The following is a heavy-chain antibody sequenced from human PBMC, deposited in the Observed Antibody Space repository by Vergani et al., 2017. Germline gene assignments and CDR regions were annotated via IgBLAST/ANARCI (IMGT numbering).Heavy chain of an antibody. J-gene: IGHJ6*03. CDR3: ARDFLTRVTTLDYYHMGV. Sequence: QVQLVESGGGEVQPGRSLRLSCSAAGFPFSDYGVHWVRQAPGKGLEWVSVISYDGNKKNYADSVKGRFTISRDNSKNTLYLEMNALRAEDTAVYYCARDFLTRVTTLDYYHMGVWGKGTTVTVSS. D-gene: IGHD1-1*01. CDR2: ISYDGNKK. V-gene: IGHV3-30*03. CDR1: GFPFSDYG.